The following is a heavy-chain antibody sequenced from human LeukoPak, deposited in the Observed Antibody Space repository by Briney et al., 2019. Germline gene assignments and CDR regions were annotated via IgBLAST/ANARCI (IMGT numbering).Heavy chain of an antibody. CDR2: IYYSGST. V-gene: IGHV4-31*03. CDR3: ARDRRYCSSTSCYTATRFDY. J-gene: IGHJ4*02. Sequence: PSETLSLTCTVSGGSISSGGYYWSWIRQHPGKGLEWIGYIYYSGSTYYNPSLKSRVTISVDTSKNQFSPKLSSVTAADTAVYYCARDRRYCSSTSCYTATRFDYWGQGTLVTVSS. D-gene: IGHD2-2*02. CDR1: GGSISSGGYY.